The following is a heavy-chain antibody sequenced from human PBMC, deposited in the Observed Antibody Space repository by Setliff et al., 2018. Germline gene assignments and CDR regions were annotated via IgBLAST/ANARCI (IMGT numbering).Heavy chain of an antibody. CDR1: GGSFSGYY. CDR2: INHSGST. J-gene: IGHJ6*03. D-gene: IGHD1-26*01. Sequence: KSSETLSLTCAVYGGSFSGYYWSWIRQPPGKGLEWIGEINHSGSTNYNPSLKSRVTISVDTSKNQFSLKLSSVTAADTAVYYCAREVPRWELTRGYYYYYMDVWGKGTTVTVSS. V-gene: IGHV4-34*01. CDR3: AREVPRWELTRGYYYYYMDV.